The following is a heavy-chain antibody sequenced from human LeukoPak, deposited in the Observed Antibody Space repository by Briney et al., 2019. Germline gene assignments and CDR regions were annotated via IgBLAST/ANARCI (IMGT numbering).Heavy chain of an antibody. V-gene: IGHV4-39*01. J-gene: IGHJ5*02. CDR1: GDSISSNNYY. CDR2: LHYGVNT. Sequence: SETLSLTCTLSGDSISSNNYYWAWIRQPPGKGLEWIGSLHYGVNTYYNPSLESRVTISVDTPKNQFSLKLSSVPAADTAVYYCARHHSPWGQGTLVTVSS. CDR3: ARHHSP.